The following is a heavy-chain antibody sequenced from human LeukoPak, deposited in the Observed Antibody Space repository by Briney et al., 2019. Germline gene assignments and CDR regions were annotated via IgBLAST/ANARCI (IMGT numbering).Heavy chain of an antibody. V-gene: IGHV3-73*01. D-gene: IGHD5-18*01. CDR1: GFTFSGSA. CDR3: TRHGDSYAANTYCYYMDV. J-gene: IGHJ6*03. Sequence: GSLRLSCAASGFTFSGSAMHWVRQASGKGLEWVGRIRSKANSYATAYAASVKGRFTISRDDSKNTAYLQMNSLKTEDTAVYYCTRHGDSYAANTYCYYMDVWGKGTTVTVSS. CDR2: IRSKANSYAT.